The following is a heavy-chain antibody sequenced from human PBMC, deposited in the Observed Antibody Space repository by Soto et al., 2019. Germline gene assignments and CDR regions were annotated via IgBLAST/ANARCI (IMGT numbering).Heavy chain of an antibody. J-gene: IGHJ5*02. V-gene: IGHV5-10-1*01. CDR1: AYSFTSYC. CDR3: AREDSSSWYSLRRDNWFDP. D-gene: IGHD6-13*01. Sequence: GEYLQISCKGSAYSFTSYCISWARQMTWKGLEWMGRIDPSDSYTNYSPSFQGHVTISADKSISTAYLQWSSLKASETAMYYCAREDSSSWYSLRRDNWFDPWGQGSLVTFS. CDR2: IDPSDSYT.